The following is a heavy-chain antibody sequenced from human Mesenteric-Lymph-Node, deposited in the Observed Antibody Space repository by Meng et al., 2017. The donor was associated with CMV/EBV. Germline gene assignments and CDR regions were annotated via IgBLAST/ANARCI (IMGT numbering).Heavy chain of an antibody. V-gene: IGHV3-7*01. D-gene: IGHD1-1*01. Sequence: LTCAASGFTFSDSWMTWVRHAPGKGLEWVANISPDGSLKYYMDSVKGRFIISRDNAKNSLYLHLNTLRAEDMAIYYCAKSGRTFAYCGPGTLVTVSS. CDR3: AKSGRTFAY. J-gene: IGHJ4*02. CDR1: GFTFSDSW. CDR2: ISPDGSLK.